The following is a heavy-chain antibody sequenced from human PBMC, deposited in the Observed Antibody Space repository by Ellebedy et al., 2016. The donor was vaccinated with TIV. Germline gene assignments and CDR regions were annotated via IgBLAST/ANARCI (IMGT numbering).Heavy chain of an antibody. CDR1: GGVFTRFG. D-gene: IGHD3-10*01. CDR2: IVPVLLTT. J-gene: IGHJ4*02. CDR3: ARGRELDLGSGSPELAF. Sequence: AASVKVSCKATGGVFTRFGLSWVRQAPGQGLERLGGIVPVLLTTKSAQKFQGRVTFTADESTSTAYMELSSLRSEDTAMYYCARGRELDLGSGSPELAFWGQGTLVTVSS. V-gene: IGHV1-69*13.